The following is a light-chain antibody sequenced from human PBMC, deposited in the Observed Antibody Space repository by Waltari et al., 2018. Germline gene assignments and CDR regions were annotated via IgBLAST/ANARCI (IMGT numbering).Light chain of an antibody. Sequence: QSALTQPASVSGSPGQSVTIFCAGTSNHVVGDNSFSWYQEHPGQAPRVIIYDVSDRPSGVSDRFSGSKSGNTASLTISGLQAEDEADYYCSSQSSNDVVLFGGGTKLTVL. CDR2: DVS. CDR1: SNHVVGDNS. J-gene: IGLJ2*01. CDR3: SSQSSNDVVL. V-gene: IGLV2-14*01.